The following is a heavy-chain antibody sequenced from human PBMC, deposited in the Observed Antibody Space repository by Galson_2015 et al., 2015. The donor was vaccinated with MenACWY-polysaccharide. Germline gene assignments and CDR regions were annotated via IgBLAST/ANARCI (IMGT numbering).Heavy chain of an antibody. V-gene: IGHV4-39*07. CDR2: IDYNEHT. J-gene: IGHJ4*02. D-gene: IGHD4-23*01. CDR3: VRDKGNVQTYD. Sequence: SETLSLTCPVSGGSISVSGSYWGWLRQPPGKGLEWTGTIDYNEHTYYKSSLRGRVIISQDKSRNQVFLTLTSVAAADTAVYFCVRDKGNVQTYDWGQGTLVTVSS. CDR1: GGSISVSGSY.